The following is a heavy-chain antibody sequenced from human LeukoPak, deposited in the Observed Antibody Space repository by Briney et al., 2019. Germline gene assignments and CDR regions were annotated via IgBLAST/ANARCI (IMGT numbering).Heavy chain of an antibody. D-gene: IGHD3-10*01. CDR3: ASPYAGGPFGELLELDY. V-gene: IGHV4-39*07. Sequence: SETLSLTCTVSGGSISSSSYYWGWIRQPPGKGLEWIGSIYYSGSTYYNPSLKSRVTISVDTSKNQFSLKLSSVTAADTAVYYCASPYAGGPFGELLELDYWGQGTLVTVSS. J-gene: IGHJ4*02. CDR2: IYYSGST. CDR1: GGSISSSSYY.